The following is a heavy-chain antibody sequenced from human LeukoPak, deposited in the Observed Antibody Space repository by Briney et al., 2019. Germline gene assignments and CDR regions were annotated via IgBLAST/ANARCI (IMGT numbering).Heavy chain of an antibody. Sequence: PGGSLRLSCAASGFTFSNFEMTWVRQAPEKGLELVSYISSSGSAINYGDSVKGRFTISRDNAKNSLYLQMNNLRAEDTAVYYCVSDAFDIWGQGTMVTVSS. J-gene: IGHJ3*02. V-gene: IGHV3-48*03. CDR1: GFTFSNFE. CDR3: VSDAFDI. CDR2: ISSSGSAI.